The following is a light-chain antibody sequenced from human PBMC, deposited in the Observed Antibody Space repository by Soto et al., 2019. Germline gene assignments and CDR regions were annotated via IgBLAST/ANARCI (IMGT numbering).Light chain of an antibody. CDR1: SSDVGGYNY. CDR2: EVT. CDR3: TSYTSSSTPYV. V-gene: IGLV2-14*01. J-gene: IGLJ1*01. Sequence: QSVLTQPPSVSGSPGQSITVSCTGTSSDVGGYNYVSWYQHHPGKAPKLMIYEVTNRPSGVSNRFSGSKSDNTASLTISGLQAEDEADYYCTSYTSSSTPYVFGTGTKLTVL.